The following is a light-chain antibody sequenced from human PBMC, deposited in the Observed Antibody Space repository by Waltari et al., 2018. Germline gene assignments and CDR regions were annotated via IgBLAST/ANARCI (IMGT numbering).Light chain of an antibody. CDR3: CSYAGLVV. J-gene: IGLJ2*01. V-gene: IGLV2-23*02. Sequence: QSALTQPASVSGSPGQSITISCTGTSSDVGSYNLVSWYQQHPGKAPKLMIYEVSKRPSGVSNRFSGSKCGNTASLTISGLQAEDEADYYCCSYAGLVVFGGGTKLTVL. CDR2: EVS. CDR1: SSDVGSYNL.